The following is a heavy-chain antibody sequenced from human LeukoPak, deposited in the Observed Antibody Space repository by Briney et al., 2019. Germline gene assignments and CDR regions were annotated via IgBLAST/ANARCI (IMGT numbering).Heavy chain of an antibody. Sequence: ASVTVSCKTSGYTFTNYDINWVRQATGQGLEWMGWMSPNNGNTGYAQKFQGRVTMTRDTSINTAYMELSSLRSEDKAVYYCASNPPRTGDFNYWGQGALVTVSS. CDR3: ASNPPRTGDFNY. CDR1: GYTFTNYD. D-gene: IGHD7-27*01. V-gene: IGHV1-8*01. CDR2: MSPNNGNT. J-gene: IGHJ4*02.